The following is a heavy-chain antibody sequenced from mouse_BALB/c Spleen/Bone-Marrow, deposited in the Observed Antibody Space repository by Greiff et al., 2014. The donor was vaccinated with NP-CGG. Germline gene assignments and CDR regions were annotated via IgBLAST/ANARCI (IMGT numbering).Heavy chain of an antibody. CDR2: IYPGDGDT. CDR1: GYAFSSSW. CDR3: ARGYGNYEGWFAY. J-gene: IGHJ3*01. D-gene: IGHD2-10*02. Sequence: QVQLQQSGPELVKPGASVKISCKASGYAFSSSWMNWVKQRPGQGLEWIGRIYPGDGDTNYNGKFEGKATLTADKSSSTAYMQLSSLTSVDSAVYFCARGYGNYEGWFAYWGQGTLVTASA. V-gene: IGHV1-82*01.